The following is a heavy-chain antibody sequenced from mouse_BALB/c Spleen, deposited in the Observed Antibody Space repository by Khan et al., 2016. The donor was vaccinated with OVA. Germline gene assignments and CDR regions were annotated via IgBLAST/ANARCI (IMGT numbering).Heavy chain of an antibody. J-gene: IGHJ3*01. D-gene: IGHD2-14*01. CDR1: GDSITSGY. CDR2: ILYSGST. CDR3: ARSTYRYAFAY. Sequence: EVQLQESGPRLVKPSQTPSLTCSVTGDSITSGYWCWIRKFPGNKLEYMGYILYSGSTYYNPSLKSRISITRHTSQNQYYLQMNSVTTEETATYYCARSTYRYAFAYWGQGTLVTVSA. V-gene: IGHV3-8*02.